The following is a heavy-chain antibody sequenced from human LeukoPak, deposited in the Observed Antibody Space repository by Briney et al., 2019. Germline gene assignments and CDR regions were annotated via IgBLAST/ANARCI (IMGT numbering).Heavy chain of an antibody. V-gene: IGHV4-34*01. CDR1: GGSFSGYY. D-gene: IGHD3-3*01. Sequence: PSETLSLTCAVYGGSFSGYYWSWIRQPPGKGLEWIGEIHHSGSTNYNPSLKSRVTISVDTSKNQFSLKLSSVTAADTAVYYCARKYYDFWSGSYYFDYWGQGTLVTVSS. CDR2: IHHSGST. J-gene: IGHJ4*02. CDR3: ARKYYDFWSGSYYFDY.